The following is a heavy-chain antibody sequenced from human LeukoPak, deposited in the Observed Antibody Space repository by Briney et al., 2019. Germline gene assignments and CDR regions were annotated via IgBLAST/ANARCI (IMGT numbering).Heavy chain of an antibody. V-gene: IGHV3-21*01. D-gene: IGHD3-22*01. Sequence: GGSLRLSCAASGFIFSGYSINWVRQAPGKGLEWVSSISSNSSYIYYADSVKGRFTISRDNAKNSLYLQMNSLRAEDTAVYYCAGESGYYPSSFGYWGQGTLVTVSS. J-gene: IGHJ4*02. CDR1: GFIFSGYS. CDR3: AGESGYYPSSFGY. CDR2: ISSNSSYI.